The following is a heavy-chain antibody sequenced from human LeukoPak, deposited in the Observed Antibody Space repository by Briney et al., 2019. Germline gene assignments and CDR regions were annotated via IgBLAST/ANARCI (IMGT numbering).Heavy chain of an antibody. Sequence: SETLSLTCTVSGGSISSSSYYWGWIRQPPGKGLEWIGSIYHSGSTYYNPSLKSRVTISVDTSKNQFSLKLSSVTAADTAVYYCARGPAGYCSSTSCHRTEYFQHWGQGTLVTVSS. D-gene: IGHD2-2*01. CDR2: IYHSGST. CDR3: ARGPAGYCSSTSCHRTEYFQH. J-gene: IGHJ1*01. CDR1: GGSISSSSYY. V-gene: IGHV4-39*07.